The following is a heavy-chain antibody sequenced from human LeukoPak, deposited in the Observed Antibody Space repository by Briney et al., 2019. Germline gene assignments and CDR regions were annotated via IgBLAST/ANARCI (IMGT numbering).Heavy chain of an antibody. D-gene: IGHD2-2*01. CDR2: INPSGGSA. J-gene: IGHJ5*02. CDR3: ARDSKTSSLADP. CDR1: GYTFTSYY. V-gene: IGHV1-46*01. Sequence: ASVKVSCKASGYTFTSYYIHWVRQAPGQGLERMGIINPSGGSASYAQKFEGRVTMTRDTSTSTVYMELSSLRAEDTAVYYCARDSKTSSLADPWGQGTLVTVSS.